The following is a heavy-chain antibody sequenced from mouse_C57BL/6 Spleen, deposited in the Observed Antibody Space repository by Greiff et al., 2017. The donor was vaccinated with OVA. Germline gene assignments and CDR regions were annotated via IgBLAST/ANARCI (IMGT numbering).Heavy chain of an antibody. Sequence: VQLQQSGAELARPGASVKLSCKASGYTFTSYGISWVKQRTGQGLEWIGEIYPRRGNTYYNEKFKGKATLTADKSSSTAYMELRSLTSADSAVYFCARWTTTVVEGDYWGQGTTLTVSS. J-gene: IGHJ2*01. CDR2: IYPRRGNT. CDR1: GYTFTSYG. V-gene: IGHV1-81*01. D-gene: IGHD1-1*01. CDR3: ARWTTTVVEGDY.